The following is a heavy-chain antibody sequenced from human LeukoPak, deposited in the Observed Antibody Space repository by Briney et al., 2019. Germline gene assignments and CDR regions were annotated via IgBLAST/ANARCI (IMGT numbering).Heavy chain of an antibody. V-gene: IGHV1-8*01. Sequence: ASVKVSCKASGYTFTSYDINWVRQATGQGLEWMGWMNPNSGNTGYAQKFQCRVTMTRNTSISTAYMELSSLRSEDTAVYYCARSRTIFGVVIIAYYGMDVWGQGTTVTVSS. J-gene: IGHJ6*02. CDR2: MNPNSGNT. CDR3: ARSRTIFGVVIIAYYGMDV. CDR1: GYTFTSYD. D-gene: IGHD3-3*01.